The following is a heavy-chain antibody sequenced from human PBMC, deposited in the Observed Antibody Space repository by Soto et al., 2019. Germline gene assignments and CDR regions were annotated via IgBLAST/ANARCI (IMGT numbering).Heavy chain of an antibody. CDR1: GGSISRGGYY. Sequence: TSETLSPTCTVSGGSISRGGYYWSWIRPHPGKGLEWIGYIYYSGSTYYNPSLKSRVTISVDTSKNQFSLKLSSVTAADTAVYYCARDHIAAAGTGWDYYGMDVWGQGTTVTV. D-gene: IGHD6-13*01. V-gene: IGHV4-31*03. CDR3: ARDHIAAAGTGWDYYGMDV. J-gene: IGHJ6*02. CDR2: IYYSGST.